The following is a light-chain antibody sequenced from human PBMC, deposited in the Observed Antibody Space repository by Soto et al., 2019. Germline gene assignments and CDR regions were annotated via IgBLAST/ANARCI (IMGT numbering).Light chain of an antibody. CDR3: ETWDSNTHTL. Sequence: QSVLTQSSSASASLGSSVKLTCTLSSGHSSYIIAWHQQQPGKAPRYLMKLEGSGSYNKGSGVPDRFSGSSSGADRYLTISNLQFEDEADSYCETWDSNTHTLFGGGTKLTVL. J-gene: IGLJ3*02. CDR1: SGHSSYI. V-gene: IGLV4-60*02. CDR2: LEGSGSY.